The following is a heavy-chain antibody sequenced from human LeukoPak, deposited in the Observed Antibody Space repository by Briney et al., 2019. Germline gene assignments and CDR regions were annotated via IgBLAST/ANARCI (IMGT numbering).Heavy chain of an antibody. V-gene: IGHV1-8*01. CDR3: ARGRRYGSGSYYIVNYYYYYMDV. J-gene: IGHJ6*03. CDR2: MNPNSGNT. CDR1: GYTFTSYD. Sequence: ASVKVSCKASGYTFTSYDINWVRHATGQGREWMGWMNPNSGNTGYTQKFQGRVTMTRNTSIRTAYMELSSLRSEDTAVYYCARGRRYGSGSYYIVNYYYYYMDVWGKGTTVTISS. D-gene: IGHD3-10*01.